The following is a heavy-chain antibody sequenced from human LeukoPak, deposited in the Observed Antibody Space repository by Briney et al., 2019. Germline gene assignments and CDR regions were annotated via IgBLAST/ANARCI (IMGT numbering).Heavy chain of an antibody. J-gene: IGHJ6*02. CDR2: INHSGST. CDR3: ARVGRWGIAAAPGVSGYYYGMDV. Sequence: PSETLSLTCAVYGGSFSGYYWSWIRQPPGKGLEWIGEINHSGSTNNNPSLKSRVTISVDTSKNQFSLKLSSVTAADTAVYYCARVGRWGIAAAPGVSGYYYGMDVWGQGTTVTVSS. D-gene: IGHD6-13*01. V-gene: IGHV4-34*01. CDR1: GGSFSGYY.